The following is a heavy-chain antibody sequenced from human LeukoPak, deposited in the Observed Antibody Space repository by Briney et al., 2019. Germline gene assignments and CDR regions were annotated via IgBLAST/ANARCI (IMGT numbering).Heavy chain of an antibody. CDR3: ARDSAFYYIDV. CDR2: ISSSSSTI. Sequence: GGSLRLSCAASGFTFSTYSMNWVRQAPGKGLEWVSYISSSSSTIYYADSVKGRFTISRDNAQNSLFLQMNSLRAEDTAVYYCARDSAFYYIDVWGKGTTVIISS. J-gene: IGHJ6*03. D-gene: IGHD3-10*01. CDR1: GFTFSTYS. V-gene: IGHV3-48*01.